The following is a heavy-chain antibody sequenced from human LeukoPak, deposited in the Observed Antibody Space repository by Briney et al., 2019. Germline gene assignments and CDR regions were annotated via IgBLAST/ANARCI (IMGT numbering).Heavy chain of an antibody. CDR3: ARDCYICAVVVVAANHYGMDV. Sequence: PGGSLRLSCAASGFTFSSYAMHWVRQAPGKGLEWVAVISYDGSNKYYADSVKSRFTISRDNSKNTLYLQMNSLRAEDTAVYYCARDCYICAVVVVAANHYGMDVWGQGATVTVSS. J-gene: IGHJ6*02. D-gene: IGHD2-15*01. CDR2: ISYDGSNK. V-gene: IGHV3-30-3*01. CDR1: GFTFSSYA.